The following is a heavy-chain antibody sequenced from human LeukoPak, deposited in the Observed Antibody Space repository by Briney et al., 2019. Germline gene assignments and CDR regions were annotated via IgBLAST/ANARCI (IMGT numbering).Heavy chain of an antibody. J-gene: IGHJ4*02. V-gene: IGHV3-23*01. D-gene: IGHD2-2*01. CDR1: GFTFSSYA. CDR2: ISGSGGST. CDR3: ANGAGLGSVVVPAAVSDFDY. Sequence: GGSLRLSCAASGFTFSSYAMSWVRQAPGKGLEWVSAISGSGGSTYYADSVKGRFTISRNNSKNTLYLQMNSLRAEDTAVYYCANGAGLGSVVVPAAVSDFDYWGQGTLVTVSS.